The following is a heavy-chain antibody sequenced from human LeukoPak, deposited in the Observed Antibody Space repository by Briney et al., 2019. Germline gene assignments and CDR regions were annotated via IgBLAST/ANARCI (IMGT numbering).Heavy chain of an antibody. Sequence: SVKVSCKASGGAFSSYAISWVRQAPGKGLEWMGGFDPEDGETIYAQKFQGRVTMTEDTSTDTAYMELSSLRSEDTAVYYCARAQYSGSSVGTWGQRTLVTVSS. CDR3: ARAQYSGSSVGT. CDR1: GGAFSSYA. V-gene: IGHV1-24*01. D-gene: IGHD1-26*01. CDR2: FDPEDGET. J-gene: IGHJ4*02.